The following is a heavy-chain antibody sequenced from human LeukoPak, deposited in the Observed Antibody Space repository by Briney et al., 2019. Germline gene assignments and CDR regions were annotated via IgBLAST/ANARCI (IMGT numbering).Heavy chain of an antibody. CDR1: GFTFSSYG. CDR3: AKDGRADYYGSGSHISRYFDY. CDR2: IRYDGSNK. V-gene: IGHV3-30*02. J-gene: IGHJ4*02. Sequence: PGGSLRLSCAASGFTFSSYGMHWVRQAPGKGLEWVAFIRYDGSNKYYADSVKGRFTISRDNSKSTLYLQMNSLRAEDTAVYYCAKDGRADYYGSGSHISRYFDYWGQGTLVTVSS. D-gene: IGHD3-10*01.